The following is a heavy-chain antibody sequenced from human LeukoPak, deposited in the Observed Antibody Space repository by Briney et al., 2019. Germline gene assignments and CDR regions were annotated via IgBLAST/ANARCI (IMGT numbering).Heavy chain of an antibody. CDR2: IYTSGST. Sequence: SETLSLTCTVSGGSISSGSYYWSWIRQPAGKGLEWIGRIYTSGSTNYNPSPKSRVTISVDTSKNQFSLKLSSVTAADTAVYYCARAIEVGAMTPFDYWGQGTLVTVSS. D-gene: IGHD1-26*01. V-gene: IGHV4-61*02. CDR3: ARAIEVGAMTPFDY. CDR1: GGSISSGSYY. J-gene: IGHJ4*02.